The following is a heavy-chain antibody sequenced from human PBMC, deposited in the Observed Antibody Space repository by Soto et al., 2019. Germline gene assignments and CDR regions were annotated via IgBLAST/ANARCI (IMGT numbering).Heavy chain of an antibody. V-gene: IGHV1-69*13. CDR1: GGAFSSYA. CDR2: IIPIFGTA. J-gene: IGHJ6*03. CDR3: ARAKYSSSRSYYYYYMDV. D-gene: IGHD6-13*01. Sequence: SVKVSCKASGGAFSSYAISWVRQAPGQGLEWMGGIIPIFGTANYAQKFQGRVTITADESTSTAYMELSSLRSDDTAVYYCARAKYSSSRSYYYYYMDVWGKGTTVTVSS.